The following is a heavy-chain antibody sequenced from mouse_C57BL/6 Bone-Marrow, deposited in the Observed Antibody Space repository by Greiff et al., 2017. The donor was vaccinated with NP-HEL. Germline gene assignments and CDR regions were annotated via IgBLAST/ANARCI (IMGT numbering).Heavy chain of an antibody. CDR1: GFTFSSYG. V-gene: IGHV5-6*01. CDR3: ARLITTVVATGYFDV. Sequence: EVQLVESGGDLVKPGGSLKLSCAASGFTFSSYGMSWVRQTPDKRLAWVATISSGGSYTYYPDSVKGRFTISRDNAKNTLYLQMSSLKSEDTAMYYCARLITTVVATGYFDVWGTGTTVTVSS. CDR2: ISSGGSYT. D-gene: IGHD1-1*01. J-gene: IGHJ1*03.